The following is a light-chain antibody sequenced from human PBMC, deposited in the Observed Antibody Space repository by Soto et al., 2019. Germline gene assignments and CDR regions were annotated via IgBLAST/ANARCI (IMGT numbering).Light chain of an antibody. CDR1: SSNIGAGYA. CDR2: DNT. Sequence: QSELTQPPSVSGAPGQRVTICCTRSSSNIGAGYAVHWYQQLPGTAPKLLIYDNTNRPSGVPDRFSASKSATSASLAITGLQAEDEADYYCQSYDSSDKLIFGGGTQLTVL. CDR3: QSYDSSDKLI. V-gene: IGLV1-40*01. J-gene: IGLJ7*01.